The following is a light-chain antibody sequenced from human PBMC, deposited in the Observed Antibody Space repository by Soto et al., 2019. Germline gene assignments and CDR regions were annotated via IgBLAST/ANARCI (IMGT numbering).Light chain of an antibody. CDR1: QIFFYSSNNKNY. V-gene: IGKV4-1*01. CDR3: QQYNKWPRT. Sequence: DMVMSQSPDYLAVSMGERASINGKSSQIFFYSSNNKNYLAWYQQKPGQPPKLLIYWASTRESGVPDRFSGSGSGTEFTLTTSSLQSEDFAIYYCQQYNKWPRTFGQGTKVDI. CDR2: WAS. J-gene: IGKJ1*01.